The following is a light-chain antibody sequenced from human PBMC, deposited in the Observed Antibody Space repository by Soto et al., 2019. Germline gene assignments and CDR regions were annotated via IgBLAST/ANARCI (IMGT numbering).Light chain of an antibody. V-gene: IGKV3-15*01. CDR1: QSFSSN. Sequence: EIVMTQSPATLSVSPGERATLSCRASQSFSSNLAWYQQKPGQAPRLLIYGASTRATGIPARFSGSGSGTEFTRTISSLQSEDFAVYYCQQYNNWPLLTFGGGTKVEIK. CDR3: QQYNNWPLLT. J-gene: IGKJ4*01. CDR2: GAS.